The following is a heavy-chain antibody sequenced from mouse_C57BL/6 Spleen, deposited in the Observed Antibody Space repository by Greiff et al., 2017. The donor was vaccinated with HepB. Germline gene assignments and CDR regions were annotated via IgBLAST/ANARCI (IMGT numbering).Heavy chain of an antibody. V-gene: IGHV1-53*01. CDR1: GYTFTSYW. Sequence: VQLQQSGTELVKPGASVKLSCKASGYTFTSYWMHWVKQRPGQGLEWIGNINPSNGGTNYNEKFKSKATLTVDKSSSTAYMQLSSLTSEDSAVYCWAREANSYWYFDVWGTGTTVTVSS. J-gene: IGHJ1*03. CDR3: AREANSYWYFDV. CDR2: INPSNGGT.